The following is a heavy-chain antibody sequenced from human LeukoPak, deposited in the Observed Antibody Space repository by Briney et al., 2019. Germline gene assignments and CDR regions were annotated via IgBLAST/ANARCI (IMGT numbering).Heavy chain of an antibody. Sequence: ASVKVSCKSAGYTFSTHVVTWVRRSPGQRLGWWGGISASEGNTKYAQKFQDRVTMTTHTSTSTAYMESRSLTSDDTAVYSCARTSGGMTVERATGLDLWGRGTLVTVS. CDR1: GYTFSTHV. D-gene: IGHD5-24*01. V-gene: IGHV1-18*01. CDR2: ISASEGNT. CDR3: ARTSGGMTVERATGLDL. J-gene: IGHJ2*01.